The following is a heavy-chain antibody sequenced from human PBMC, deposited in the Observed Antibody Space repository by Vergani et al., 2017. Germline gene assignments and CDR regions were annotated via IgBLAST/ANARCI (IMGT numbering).Heavy chain of an antibody. Sequence: EVQLLESGGGLVQPGGSLRLSCAASGFTFSSYAMSWVRQAPGKGLEWVSYISSSGSTIYYADSVKGRFTISRDNAKNSLYLQMNSLRAEDTAVYYCARDLGQPLRLDYWGQGTLVTVSS. J-gene: IGHJ4*02. CDR3: ARDLGQPLRLDY. CDR2: ISSSGSTI. V-gene: IGHV3-48*03. D-gene: IGHD7-27*01. CDR1: GFTFSSYA.